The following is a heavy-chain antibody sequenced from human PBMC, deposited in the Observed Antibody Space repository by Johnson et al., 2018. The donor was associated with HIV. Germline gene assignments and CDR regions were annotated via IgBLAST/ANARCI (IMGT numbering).Heavy chain of an antibody. CDR1: GFTVSSNY. D-gene: IGHD2-15*01. CDR3: AREGIWYCSGGSCYGAFDI. V-gene: IGHV3-66*02. CDR2: LYSDGGT. Sequence: VQLVESGGGLVQPGGSLRLSCAASGFTVSSNYMSWVRQAPGKGLEWVSVLYSDGGTYYADSVNGRFTISRDNSKNTLYLQMNSLRADDTAVYYCAREGIWYCSGGSCYGAFDIWGQGTMVTVSS. J-gene: IGHJ3*02.